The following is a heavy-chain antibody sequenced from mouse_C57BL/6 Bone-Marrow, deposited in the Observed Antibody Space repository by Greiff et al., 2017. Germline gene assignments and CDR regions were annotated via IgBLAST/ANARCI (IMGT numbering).Heavy chain of an antibody. CDR1: GFTFSDYG. CDR3: GAIHCYCSRVDY. D-gene: IGHD6-1*01. Sequence: EVHLVESGGGLVKPGGSLKLSCAASGFTFSDYGMHWVRQAPEKGLEWVAYISSGSSTICYADTVKGRFTFSRDHATNTLFLQITSLRSEDTAMNYCGAIHCYCSRVDYWGQGTTVTVSS. CDR2: ISSGSSTI. J-gene: IGHJ4*01. V-gene: IGHV5-17*01.